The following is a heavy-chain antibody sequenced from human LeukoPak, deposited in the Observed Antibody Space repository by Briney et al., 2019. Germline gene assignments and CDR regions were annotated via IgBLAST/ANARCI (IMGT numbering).Heavy chain of an antibody. CDR1: GYTFTSYY. CDR3: ARRSGYDFPYYYYGMDV. D-gene: IGHD5-12*01. J-gene: IGHJ6*02. CDR2: INPSGGST. Sequence: ASVKVSCKASGYTFTSYYMHWVRQAPGQGLEWMGIINPSGGSTSYAQKFQGRVTMTRDTSTSTVYMELSSLRSEDTAVYYCARRSGYDFPYYYYGMDVWGQGTTVTVS. V-gene: IGHV1-46*01.